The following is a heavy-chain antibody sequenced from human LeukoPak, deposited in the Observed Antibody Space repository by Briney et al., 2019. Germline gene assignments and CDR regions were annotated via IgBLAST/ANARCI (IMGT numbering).Heavy chain of an antibody. D-gene: IGHD3-22*01. Sequence: PGGSLRLSCATSGFTFSSYEFNWVRQAPGKGLEWVSGINWNGGSTGYADSVKGRFTISRDNAKNSPYLQMNSLRAEDTALYYCARIDTYYYDSSGYYSAFDIWGQGTIVTVSS. CDR2: INWNGGST. CDR3: ARIDTYYYDSSGYYSAFDI. J-gene: IGHJ3*02. V-gene: IGHV3-20*04. CDR1: GFTFSSYE.